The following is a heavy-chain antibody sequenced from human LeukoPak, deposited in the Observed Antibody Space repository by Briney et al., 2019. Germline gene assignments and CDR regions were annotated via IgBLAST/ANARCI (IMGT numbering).Heavy chain of an antibody. J-gene: IGHJ6*02. CDR2: ISSSSSYI. CDR3: ARAGYCSSTSPCIMDV. D-gene: IGHD2-2*01. Sequence: GGSLRLSCTASGFTFGDYAMSWVRQAPGKGLEWVSSISSSSSYIYYADSVKGRFTISRDNAKNSLYLQMNSLRAEDTAVYYCARAGYCSSTSPCIMDVWGQGTTVTVSS. CDR1: GFTFGDYA. V-gene: IGHV3-21*01.